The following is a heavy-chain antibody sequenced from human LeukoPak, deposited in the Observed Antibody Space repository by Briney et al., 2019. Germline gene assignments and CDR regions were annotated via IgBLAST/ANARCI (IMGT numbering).Heavy chain of an antibody. J-gene: IGHJ5*02. Sequence: SVKVSCKASGGTFSSYAISWVRQAPGQGLEWMGGIIPIFGTANYAQKFQGRVTMTRDMSTTTDYMELSSLRSEDTAVYYCARDNSVGDVAWWFDPWGQGTLVTVSS. D-gene: IGHD1-26*01. V-gene: IGHV1-69*05. CDR1: GGTFSSYA. CDR3: ARDNSVGDVAWWFDP. CDR2: IIPIFGTA.